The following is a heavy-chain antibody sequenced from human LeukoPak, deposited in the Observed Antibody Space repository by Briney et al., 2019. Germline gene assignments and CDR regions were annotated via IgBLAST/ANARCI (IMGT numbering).Heavy chain of an antibody. CDR1: GFTFSSYA. V-gene: IGHV3-23*01. D-gene: IGHD6-13*01. Sequence: GGSLRLFCAASGFTFSSYAMSWVRQAPGKGLEWVSAISGSGGSTYYADSVKGRFTISRDNSKNTLYLQMNSLRAEDTAVYYCAKAPGYSRAQGFDYWGQGTLVTVSS. J-gene: IGHJ4*02. CDR3: AKAPGYSRAQGFDY. CDR2: ISGSGGST.